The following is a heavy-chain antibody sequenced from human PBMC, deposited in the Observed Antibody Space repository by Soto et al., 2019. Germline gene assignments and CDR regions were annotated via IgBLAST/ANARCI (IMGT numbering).Heavy chain of an antibody. CDR2: INGDASST. V-gene: IGHV3-74*01. CDR3: AAGECSGANCFSGYGFY. CDR1: RLTFSRSW. J-gene: IGHJ4*02. Sequence: EVQLVESGGGLVQPGGSLRLSCVASRLTFSRSWMHWVRQAPGKGLVWVSRINGDASSTHYADSVKGRFTISRDNAKNTLYLQMNSLRAEDTAVYYCAAGECSGANCFSGYGFYWGQGTLVTVSS. D-gene: IGHD2-15*01.